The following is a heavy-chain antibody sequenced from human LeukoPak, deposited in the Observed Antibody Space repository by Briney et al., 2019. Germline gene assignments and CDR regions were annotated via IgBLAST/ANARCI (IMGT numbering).Heavy chain of an antibody. J-gene: IGHJ4*02. CDR1: GGSISSSSYY. V-gene: IGHV4-30-4*01. CDR3: ARDLKVEMATTNFDY. Sequence: PSETLSLTCTVSGGSISSSSYYWNWIRQSPGKGLEWIGYIYYSESTYYNPSLRSRVTISIDRSKDQFSLKMTSVTAADTAVYYCARDLKVEMATTNFDYWGQGTLVTVSS. D-gene: IGHD5-24*01. CDR2: IYYSEST.